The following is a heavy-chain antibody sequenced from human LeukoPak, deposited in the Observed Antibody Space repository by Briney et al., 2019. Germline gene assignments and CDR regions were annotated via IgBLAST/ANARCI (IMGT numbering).Heavy chain of an antibody. CDR2: IIPILGIA. Sequence: ASVKVSCKASGGTFSSYAISWVRQAPGQGLEWMGRIIPILGIANYAQKFQGRVTITADKSTSTAYMELSSLRSEVTAEYYCARVRNYYDSSGYFLDYWGQGTLVTVSS. CDR1: GGTFSSYA. V-gene: IGHV1-69*04. CDR3: ARVRNYYDSSGYFLDY. D-gene: IGHD3-22*01. J-gene: IGHJ4*02.